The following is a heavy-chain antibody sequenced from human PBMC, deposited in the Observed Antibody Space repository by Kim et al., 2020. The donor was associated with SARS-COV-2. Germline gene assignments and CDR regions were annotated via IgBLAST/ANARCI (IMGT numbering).Heavy chain of an antibody. D-gene: IGHD3-22*01. Sequence: SETLSLTCTVSGYSISRGYYWGWIRQPPGKGLEWIGSIYHSGNTYYNPSLKSRVTISVDTSKNQFSLKLSSVTAADTAVYYCARIVDPSGYYVSWYFDLWGRGTLVTVSS. J-gene: IGHJ2*01. CDR3: ARIVDPSGYYVSWYFDL. CDR1: GYSISRGYY. V-gene: IGHV4-38-2*02. CDR2: IYHSGNT.